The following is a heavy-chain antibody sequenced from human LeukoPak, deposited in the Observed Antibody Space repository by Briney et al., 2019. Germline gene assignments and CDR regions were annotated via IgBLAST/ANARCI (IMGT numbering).Heavy chain of an antibody. J-gene: IGHJ4*02. CDR3: ARGSAPAGTYHLDC. V-gene: IGHV3-30-3*01. Sequence: GGSLRLSCAASGFTFSNYAMLWVRQPPGKGPEWVAVISDDGNSDHYADSVKGRFTFSRDNSKNTLSLQMNSLRGEDMAVYYCARGSAPAGTYHLDCWGQGTLVTVSS. CDR1: GFTFSNYA. D-gene: IGHD6-25*01. CDR2: ISDDGNSD.